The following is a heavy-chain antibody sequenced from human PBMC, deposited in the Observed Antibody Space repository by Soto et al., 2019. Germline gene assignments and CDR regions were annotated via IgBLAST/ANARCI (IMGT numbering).Heavy chain of an antibody. CDR1: SGSISSSNW. Sequence: SETLSLTCAVSSGSISSSNWWSWVRQPPGKGLEWIGEIYHSGSTNYNPSLKSRVTISVDKSKNQFSLKLSSVTAADTAVYYCARLITMVRGGTFDPWGQGTLVTVSS. CDR3: ARLITMVRGGTFDP. CDR2: IYHSGST. D-gene: IGHD3-10*01. V-gene: IGHV4-4*02. J-gene: IGHJ5*02.